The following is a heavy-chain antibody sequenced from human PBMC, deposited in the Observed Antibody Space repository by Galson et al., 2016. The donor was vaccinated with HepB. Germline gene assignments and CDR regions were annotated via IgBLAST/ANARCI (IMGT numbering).Heavy chain of an antibody. V-gene: IGHV4-31*03. J-gene: IGHJ6*02. CDR3: ARDAPRKVMDV. CDR2: FYNSGIS. Sequence: TLSLTCNVSGGSISSGTYYWTWIRQHPGQGLEWIGHFYNSGISYYNPSLKSRADISVDTSKNQFFLKLSSVTVADTAVYYCARDAPRKVMDVWGQGTTVIVSS. CDR1: GGSISSGTYY. D-gene: IGHD1-14*01.